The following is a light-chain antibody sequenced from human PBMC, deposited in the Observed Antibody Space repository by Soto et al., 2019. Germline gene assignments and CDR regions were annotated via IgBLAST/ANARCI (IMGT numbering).Light chain of an antibody. CDR1: QGISSY. CDR3: QQYYSLPRT. J-gene: IGKJ1*01. V-gene: IGKV1-8*01. CDR2: AAS. Sequence: IQMPQSPSSLSASTGDRVTITCRASQGISSYLAWYQQKPGKAPKLLIYAASTLQSGVPARFSGSGSGTDFTLTISCLQSEDFATYYCQQYYSLPRTFGQGTKVDI.